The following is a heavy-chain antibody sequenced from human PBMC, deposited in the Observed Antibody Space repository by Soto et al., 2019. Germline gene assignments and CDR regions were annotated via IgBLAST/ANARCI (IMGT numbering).Heavy chain of an antibody. CDR2: IYPGDSDT. Sequence: GESLKISCKGSGYSFTSYWIGWVRQMPVKGLEWMGIIYPGDSDTRYSPSFQGQVTISADKSISTAYLQWSSLKASDTAMYYCAIPYYYGSGQGRGMSVWGQGTTVTVSS. V-gene: IGHV5-51*01. CDR1: GYSFTSYW. D-gene: IGHD3-10*01. CDR3: AIPYYYGSGQGRGMSV. J-gene: IGHJ6*02.